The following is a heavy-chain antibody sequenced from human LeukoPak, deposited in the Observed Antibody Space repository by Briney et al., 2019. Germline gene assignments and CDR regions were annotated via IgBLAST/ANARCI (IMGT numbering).Heavy chain of an antibody. Sequence: PGGALRLPCAPCGFTFSDHYMDGVRQAPGKGLAWVGRTRNKANSYTTEYAASVKSRFTISRDDSNNSLYLQMNSLKTEDTAVYYCARGGDTAMVGGYWGQGTLVTVSS. CDR3: ARGGDTAMVGGY. V-gene: IGHV3-72*01. J-gene: IGHJ4*02. D-gene: IGHD5-18*01. CDR1: GFTFSDHY. CDR2: TRNKANSYTT.